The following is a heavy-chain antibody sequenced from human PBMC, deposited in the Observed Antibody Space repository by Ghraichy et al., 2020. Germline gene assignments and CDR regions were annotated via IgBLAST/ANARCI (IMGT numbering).Heavy chain of an antibody. D-gene: IGHD5-18*01. J-gene: IGHJ6*02. V-gene: IGHV4-39*01. CDR3: ARQAPYSPPVYGMDV. Sequence: SETLSLTCTVSGGSILSDTYFWGRLRQPPGKGLVWIGCIFVGGSTHYKPSLKSRVTISADTSKNQVSLKVYSMTAADTAVYYCARQAPYSPPVYGMDVWGQGTPVTVSS. CDR1: GGSILSDTYF. CDR2: IFVGGST.